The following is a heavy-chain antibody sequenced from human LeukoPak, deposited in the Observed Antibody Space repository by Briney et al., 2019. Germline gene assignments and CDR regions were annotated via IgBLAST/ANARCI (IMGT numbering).Heavy chain of an antibody. CDR1: GGSISSYY. CDR2: IYHSGST. CDR3: ARRAVSYYGTGTLANYIDY. J-gene: IGHJ4*02. D-gene: IGHD3-10*01. V-gene: IGHV4-4*07. Sequence: SETLSLTCAVSGGSISSYYWSWIRQPPGKGLEWIGRIYHSGSTNYNPSLKSRATTSLDKSKNQFSLKLSSVTAADTAVYYCARRAVSYYGTGTLANYIDYWGQGTLVTVSS.